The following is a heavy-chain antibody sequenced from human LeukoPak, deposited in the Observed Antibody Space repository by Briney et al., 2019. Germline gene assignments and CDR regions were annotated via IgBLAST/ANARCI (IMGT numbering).Heavy chain of an antibody. Sequence: ASVKVSCKASGYTFTSYDINWVRQAIGQGLEWMGWMNPNSGNTGYAQKFQGRVTMTRNTSISTAYMELSSLRSEDTAVYYCARDTDPLGSTPFFDYWGQGTLVTVSS. CDR1: GYTFTSYD. J-gene: IGHJ4*02. CDR2: MNPNSGNT. D-gene: IGHD3-10*01. V-gene: IGHV1-8*01. CDR3: ARDTDPLGSTPFFDY.